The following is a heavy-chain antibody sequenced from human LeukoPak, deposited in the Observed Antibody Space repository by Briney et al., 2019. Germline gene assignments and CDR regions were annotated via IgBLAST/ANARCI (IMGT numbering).Heavy chain of an antibody. J-gene: IGHJ3*02. Sequence: SETLSLSCTVSGASIGSYYWSWIRQPPGKGLEWIGYLSYSGSIYYNPSLKSRVTMSADPYNNQFSLKLSSVTAADTAVYYCVRYVDVVATSDVFDIWGQGTMVTVSS. CDR3: VRYVDVVATSDVFDI. D-gene: IGHD5-12*01. V-gene: IGHV4-59*01. CDR2: LSYSGSI. CDR1: GASIGSYY.